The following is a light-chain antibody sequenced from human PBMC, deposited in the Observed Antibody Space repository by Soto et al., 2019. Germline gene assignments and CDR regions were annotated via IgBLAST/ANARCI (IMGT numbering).Light chain of an antibody. J-gene: IGKJ4*01. CDR3: QQYNSCSLT. Sequence: DIQMTQSPSTLPASVGDGVTITCRASQGISSGLAGNQQKPGKAPKLLIYDASILESGVPSRFSGSGSGPEFTLTISSLQPDEGATYYCQQYNSCSLTFGGGTKVVIK. CDR1: QGISSG. CDR2: DAS. V-gene: IGKV1-5*01.